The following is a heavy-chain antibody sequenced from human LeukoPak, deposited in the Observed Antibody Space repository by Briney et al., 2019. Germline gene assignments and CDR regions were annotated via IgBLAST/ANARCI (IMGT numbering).Heavy chain of an antibody. V-gene: IGHV4-39*01. D-gene: IGHD1-26*01. J-gene: IGHJ4*02. CDR2: INHSGST. Sequence: SETLSLTCTVSGGSINTPNYYWGWIRQPPGKGLEWIGEINHSGSTNYNPSLKSRVTISVDTSKNQFSLKLSSVTAADTAVYYCARHATPGSGSSDYWGQGTLVTVSS. CDR3: ARHATPGSGSSDY. CDR1: GGSINTPNYY.